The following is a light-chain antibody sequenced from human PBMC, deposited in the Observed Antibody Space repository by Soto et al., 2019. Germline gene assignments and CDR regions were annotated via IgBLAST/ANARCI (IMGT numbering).Light chain of an antibody. Sequence: ETVLTQSPATLSVSPGERATLSCRASQSVGSNLAWYQQKPGQAPRLLIYGASTRATGIPARFSGSGSGTEFTLTISSLQSGDFAVYYCQQYAGWPRTFGQGTKVDNK. CDR1: QSVGSN. CDR3: QQYAGWPRT. V-gene: IGKV3-15*01. J-gene: IGKJ1*01. CDR2: GAS.